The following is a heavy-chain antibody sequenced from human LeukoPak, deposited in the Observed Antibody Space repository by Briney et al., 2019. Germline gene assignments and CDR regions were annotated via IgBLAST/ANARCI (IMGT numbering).Heavy chain of an antibody. Sequence: GGSVRLSCAASGFTFSSYWMHWVRQAPGKGLVWVSHINTDGSSTNYADSVKGRFTISRDNAKNTLYLQMNSLRAEDTAVYYCARSSGWIDYWGQGTLVTVSS. V-gene: IGHV3-74*01. CDR1: GFTFSSYW. CDR2: INTDGSST. J-gene: IGHJ4*02. D-gene: IGHD6-19*01. CDR3: ARSSGWIDY.